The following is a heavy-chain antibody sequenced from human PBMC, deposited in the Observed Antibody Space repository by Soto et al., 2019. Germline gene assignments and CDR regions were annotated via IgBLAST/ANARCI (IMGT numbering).Heavy chain of an antibody. D-gene: IGHD6-19*01. Sequence: GGSLRLSCSASGFTFSSYAMHWVRQAPGKGLEYVSAISSNGGSTYYADSVKGRFTISRDNSKNTLYLQMSSLRAEDTAVYYCVRPIAVAGLGYWGQGTLVTVSS. J-gene: IGHJ4*02. CDR1: GFTFSSYA. CDR3: VRPIAVAGLGY. CDR2: ISSNGGST. V-gene: IGHV3-64D*06.